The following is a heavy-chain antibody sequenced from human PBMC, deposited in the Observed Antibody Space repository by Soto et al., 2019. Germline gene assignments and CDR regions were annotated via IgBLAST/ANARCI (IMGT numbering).Heavy chain of an antibody. CDR2: IIPNSGTT. J-gene: IGHJ4*02. D-gene: IGHD1-26*01. CDR3: ASHSGSYSFGHR. V-gene: IGHV1-69*06. Sequence: QVKLVQSGAEVKKPGSSVKVSCKASGGTFSSYAISWVRQAPGQGLEWVGEIIPNSGTTNYAQRFQGRVTITADKSTSTAYMDLSSMRSGDTAVYYCASHSGSYSFGHRWGEGTLVIVSS. CDR1: GGTFSSYA.